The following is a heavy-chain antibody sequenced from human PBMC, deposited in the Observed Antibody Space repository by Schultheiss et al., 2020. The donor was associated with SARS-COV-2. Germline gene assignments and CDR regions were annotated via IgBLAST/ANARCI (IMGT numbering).Heavy chain of an antibody. CDR3: ARGRGYGDYVDYFDY. Sequence: SETLSLTCAVYGGSFSGYYWSWIRQPPGKGLEWIGYIYYSGSTYYNPSLKSRVTISVDTSKNQFSLKLSSVTAADTAVYYCARGRGYGDYVDYFDYWGQGTLVTVSS. CDR1: GGSFSGYY. J-gene: IGHJ4*02. CDR2: IYYSGST. V-gene: IGHV4-59*12. D-gene: IGHD4-17*01.